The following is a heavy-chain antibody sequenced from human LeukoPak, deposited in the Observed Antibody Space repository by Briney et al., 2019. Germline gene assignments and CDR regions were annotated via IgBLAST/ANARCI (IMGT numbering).Heavy chain of an antibody. V-gene: IGHV3-33*01. Sequence: PGGSLRLSCAASGFTFRSYDMHWVRQAPGKRLGWVAVVWYDESNKYYVDSVKGRYTISRDNSKNTLYLQMNSLRVEDTALYYCAREDSSGAFDIWGQGTMVTVSS. D-gene: IGHD3-22*01. CDR1: GFTFRSYD. CDR3: AREDSSGAFDI. J-gene: IGHJ3*02. CDR2: VWYDESNK.